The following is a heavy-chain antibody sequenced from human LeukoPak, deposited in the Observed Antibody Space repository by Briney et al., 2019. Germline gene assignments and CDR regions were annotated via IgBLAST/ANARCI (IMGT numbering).Heavy chain of an antibody. CDR1: GYTFTGYY. D-gene: IGHD2-21*02. CDR3: ASGGAYCGGDCYSPRVYYYYYMDV. Sequence: GASVKVSCKASGYTFTGYYMHWVRQAPGQGLEWMGWINPNSGGTNYAQKFQGRVTMTRDTSISTAYMELSRLRSDDTAVYYCASGGAYCGGDCYSPRVYYYYYMDVWGKGTTVTVSS. V-gene: IGHV1-2*02. J-gene: IGHJ6*03. CDR2: INPNSGGT.